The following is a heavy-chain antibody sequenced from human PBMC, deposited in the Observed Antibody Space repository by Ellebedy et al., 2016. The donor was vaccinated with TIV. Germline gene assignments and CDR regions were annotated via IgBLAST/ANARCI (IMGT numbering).Heavy chain of an antibody. V-gene: IGHV3-7*01. CDR2: IKGDGSEK. CDR1: GFIFRTYW. J-gene: IGHJ4*02. D-gene: IGHD5-18*01. Sequence: GGSLRLXXAASGFIFRTYWMSWVRQAPGKGLEWVANIKGDGSEKYYVDSVKGRFTISRDNAKSSLYLQMNSLRLEDTALYYCSSHVDTSMTHWGQGTLVTVSS. CDR3: SSHVDTSMTH.